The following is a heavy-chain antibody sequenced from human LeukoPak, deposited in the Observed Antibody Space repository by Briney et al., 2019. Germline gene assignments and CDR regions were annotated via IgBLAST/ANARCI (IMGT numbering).Heavy chain of an antibody. D-gene: IGHD6-19*01. J-gene: IGHJ4*02. Sequence: PGGSLRLSCAASGFTFSDYAMSWVRQAPGKGLEWVASISENDDVTFHADSVKGRLTISRDNSKNTLYLQMNSLRAEDTAVYYCAKAHQIAVAGGYFDYWGQGILVTVSS. CDR3: AKAHQIAVAGGYFDY. CDR2: ISENDDVT. V-gene: IGHV3-23*01. CDR1: GFTFSDYA.